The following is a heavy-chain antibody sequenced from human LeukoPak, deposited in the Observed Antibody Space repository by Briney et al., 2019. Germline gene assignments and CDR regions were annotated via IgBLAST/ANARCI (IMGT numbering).Heavy chain of an antibody. J-gene: IGHJ5*02. V-gene: IGHV3-23*01. Sequence: GGSLRLSCEASGFTIENHVMTWVRQAPGKGPEWVASQSGSGHNTYYSESVRGRFAISRDNSKNTVFLQMNSLRVEDTAIYYCATDWTLRGVPTFFDPWGQGTVVSVSS. CDR3: ATDWTLRGVPTFFDP. CDR1: GFTIENHV. CDR2: QSGSGHNT. D-gene: IGHD3-10*01.